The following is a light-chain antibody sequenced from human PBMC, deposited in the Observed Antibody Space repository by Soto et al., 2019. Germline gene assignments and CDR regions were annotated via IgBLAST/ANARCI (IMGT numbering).Light chain of an antibody. Sequence: EIVLTQSPGTLSLSPGERATLSCRASQSISTRYFAWYQQKGGQAPRLLIYETSSRGTGIADRFIGSGTGTECTLTISRLEPEDFAVYYCQQYGVAPGTFGQGTKLEI. CDR2: ETS. CDR1: QSISTRY. CDR3: QQYGVAPGT. V-gene: IGKV3-20*01. J-gene: IGKJ1*01.